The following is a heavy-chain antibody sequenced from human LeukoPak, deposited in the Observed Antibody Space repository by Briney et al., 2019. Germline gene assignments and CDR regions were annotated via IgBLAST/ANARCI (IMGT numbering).Heavy chain of an antibody. CDR1: GLGFGSFW. Sequence: TGGSLRLSCAASGLGFGSFWMSWARQAPGKGLVWVANINQDRREKVYVDPVKGRFPLSRDNAKNSLYLQMNSLRAEDTAVLYCARGEGYSGHADWGQGTLVTVSS. D-gene: IGHD5-12*01. CDR3: ARGEGYSGHAD. J-gene: IGHJ4*02. V-gene: IGHV3-7*04. CDR2: INQDRREK.